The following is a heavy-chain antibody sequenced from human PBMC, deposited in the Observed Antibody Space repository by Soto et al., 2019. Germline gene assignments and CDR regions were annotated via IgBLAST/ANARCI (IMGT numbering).Heavy chain of an antibody. CDR3: ARERWASGSRWFDP. D-gene: IGHD6-19*01. J-gene: IGHJ5*02. Sequence: QVQLVQSGAEEKKPGASVKLSCKASGYTFISYSMHWVRQAPGQRLEWMGWLNVGNGNTKYSQKFQGRVTITGGTSASTACMALSSLSTEDTAVYYCARERWASGSRWFDPWGQGTLVTVSS. CDR1: GYTFISYS. V-gene: IGHV1-3*05. CDR2: LNVGNGNT.